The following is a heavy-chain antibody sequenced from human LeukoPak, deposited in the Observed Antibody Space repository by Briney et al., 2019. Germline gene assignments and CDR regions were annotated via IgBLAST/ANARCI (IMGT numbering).Heavy chain of an antibody. Sequence: GEPLKISCKGSGYSFTSYWIGWVRQMPGKGLEWMGIIYPGDSDTRYSPSFQGQVTISADKSISTAYLQWSSLKASDTAMYYCARAPRAYYDILTGYYKVYYFDYWGQGTLVTVSS. CDR2: IYPGDSDT. V-gene: IGHV5-51*01. CDR3: ARAPRAYYDILTGYYKVYYFDY. D-gene: IGHD3-9*01. CDR1: GYSFTSYW. J-gene: IGHJ4*02.